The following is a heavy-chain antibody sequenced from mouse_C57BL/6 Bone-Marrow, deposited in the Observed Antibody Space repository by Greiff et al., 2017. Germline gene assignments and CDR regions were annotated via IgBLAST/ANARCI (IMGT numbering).Heavy chain of an antibody. J-gene: IGHJ2*01. V-gene: IGHV6-6*01. CDR2: IRNKANNHAK. CDR1: GFTFSDAW. Sequence: EVKLVESGGGLVQPGGSMKLSCAASGFTFSDAWMDWVRQSPEKGLEWVAEIRNKANNHAKYYAESVKGRFTNSRDASKSSVYLQMNSSRAEDTGIYYCTTYYYGSSYNYFDYWGQGTTLTVSS. CDR3: TTYYYGSSYNYFDY. D-gene: IGHD1-1*01.